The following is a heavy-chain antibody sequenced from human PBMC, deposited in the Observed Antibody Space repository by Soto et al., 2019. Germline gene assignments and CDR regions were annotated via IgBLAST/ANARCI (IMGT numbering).Heavy chain of an antibody. CDR2: ISGSVVST. J-gene: IGHJ4*02. CDR1: GFTFSTYA. D-gene: IGHD6-19*01. Sequence: PGGSLRLSCAASGFTFSTYAMNWVRQAPGKGLEWVSGISGSVVSTYYADSVKGRFTVSRDNSKNTLYLQMNSLRAEDTAVFYCAKERSSGWSFDYWGQGTLVTVSS. V-gene: IGHV3-23*01. CDR3: AKERSSGWSFDY.